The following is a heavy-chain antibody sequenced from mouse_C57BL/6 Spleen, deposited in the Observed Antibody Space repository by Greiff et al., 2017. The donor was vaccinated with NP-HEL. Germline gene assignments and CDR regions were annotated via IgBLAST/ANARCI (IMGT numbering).Heavy chain of an antibody. CDR3: VRPYDYDAWFAY. J-gene: IGHJ3*01. V-gene: IGHV10-1*01. D-gene: IGHD2-4*01. Sequence: EVHLVESGGGLVQPKGSLKLSCAASGFSFNTYAMNWVRQAPGKGLEWVARIRSKSNNYATYYADSVKDRFTISRDDSESMLYLQMNNLKTEDTAMYYCVRPYDYDAWFAYWGQGTLVTVSA. CDR1: GFSFNTYA. CDR2: IRSKSNNYAT.